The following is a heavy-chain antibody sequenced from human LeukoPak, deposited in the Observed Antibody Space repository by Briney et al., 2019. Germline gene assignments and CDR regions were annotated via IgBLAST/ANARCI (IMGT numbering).Heavy chain of an antibody. J-gene: IGHJ4*02. D-gene: IGHD5-12*01. CDR3: ARDGGYSGYDFDY. CDR2: IYSGGST. CDR1: EFTVSSNY. V-gene: IGHV3-53*01. Sequence: GGSLRLSCAASEFTVSSNYMSWVRQAPGKGLEWVSVIYSGGSTYYADSVKGRFTISRDNSKNTLYLQMNSLRAEDTAVYYCARDGGYSGYDFDYWGQGTLVTVSS.